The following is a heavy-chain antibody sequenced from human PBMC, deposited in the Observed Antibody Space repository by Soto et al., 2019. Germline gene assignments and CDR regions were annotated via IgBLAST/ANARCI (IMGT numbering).Heavy chain of an antibody. CDR2: ISYDGSNK. V-gene: IGHV3-30-3*01. CDR3: ASMYYYGSGSYSAQPEDYGMDV. D-gene: IGHD3-10*01. J-gene: IGHJ6*02. Sequence: GGSLRLSCAASGFTFSSYAMHWVRQAPGKGLEWVAVISYDGSNKYYADSVKGRFTISRDNSKNTLYLQMNSLRAEDTAVYYCASMYYYGSGSYSAQPEDYGMDVWGQGTTVTVXS. CDR1: GFTFSSYA.